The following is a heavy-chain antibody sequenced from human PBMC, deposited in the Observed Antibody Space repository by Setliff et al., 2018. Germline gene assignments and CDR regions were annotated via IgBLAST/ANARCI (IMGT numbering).Heavy chain of an antibody. CDR3: ARQGCSSTSCHSIEY. J-gene: IGHJ4*02. Sequence: GASLKISCQGSGYSFTNNWIAWVRQMPGKGLECMGIIFPGNSNTRYSPPFQGQVTISADKAINTAYLQWNSLQASDTAMYYCARQGCSSTSCHSIEYWGQGTLVTVSS. D-gene: IGHD2-2*01. CDR2: IFPGNSNT. CDR1: GYSFTNNW. V-gene: IGHV5-51*01.